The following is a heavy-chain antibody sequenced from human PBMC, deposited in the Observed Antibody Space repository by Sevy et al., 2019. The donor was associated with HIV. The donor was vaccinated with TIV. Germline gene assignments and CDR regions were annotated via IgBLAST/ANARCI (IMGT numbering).Heavy chain of an antibody. D-gene: IGHD2-2*01. CDR1: GGTFSSYA. CDR3: ARGRYIVLVPAAMTLGQYYYYGMDV. V-gene: IGHV1-69*13. CDR2: IIPIFGTA. J-gene: IGHJ6*02. Sequence: ASVKVSCKASGGTFSSYAISWVRQAPGQGLEWMGGIIPIFGTANYAQKFQGRVTITADESTSTAYMELSSLRSEDTAGYYCARGRYIVLVPAAMTLGQYYYYGMDVWGQGTTVTVSS.